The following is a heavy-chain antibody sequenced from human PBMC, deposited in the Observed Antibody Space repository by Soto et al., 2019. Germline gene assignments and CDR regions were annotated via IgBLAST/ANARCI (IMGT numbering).Heavy chain of an antibody. J-gene: IGHJ4*02. V-gene: IGHV1-69*01. D-gene: IGHD3-3*01. CDR1: GGTFSSYA. CDR3: ASQTQRTLRFLEWLLYFDY. Sequence: QVQLVQSGAEVKKPGSSVKVSYKASGGTFSSYAISWVRQAPGQGLEWMGGIIPIFGTANYAQKFQGRVTITADESTSTAYMELSSLRSEDTAVYYCASQTQRTLRFLEWLLYFDYWGQGTLVTVSS. CDR2: IIPIFGTA.